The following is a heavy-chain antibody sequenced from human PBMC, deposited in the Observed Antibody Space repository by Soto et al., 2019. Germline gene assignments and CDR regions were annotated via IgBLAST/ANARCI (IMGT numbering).Heavy chain of an antibody. CDR1: GFTFSSYG. J-gene: IGHJ4*02. D-gene: IGHD6-13*01. Sequence: QVQLVESGGGVVQPGRSLRLSCAASGFTFSSYGMHWVRQAPGKGLEWVAVIWYDGSNKYYADSVKGRFTISRDNSKNTLYRQMSSVRDQDIAVYYCARDLVSDSSSCFGYWGQGTLVTVSS. CDR2: IWYDGSNK. CDR3: ARDLVSDSSSCFGY. V-gene: IGHV3-33*01.